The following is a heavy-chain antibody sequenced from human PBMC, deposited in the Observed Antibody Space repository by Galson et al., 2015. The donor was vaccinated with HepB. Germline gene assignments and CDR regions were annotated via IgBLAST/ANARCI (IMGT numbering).Heavy chain of an antibody. CDR3: ARAGPLWFGEFVDY. Sequence: SLRLSCAASGFTFSSYAMHWVRQAPGKGLEWVAVISYDGSNKYYADSVKGRFTISRDNSKNTLYLQMNSLRAEDTAVYYCARAGPLWFGEFVDYWGQGTLVTGSS. V-gene: IGHV3-30-3*01. CDR1: GFTFSSYA. CDR2: ISYDGSNK. J-gene: IGHJ4*02. D-gene: IGHD3-10*01.